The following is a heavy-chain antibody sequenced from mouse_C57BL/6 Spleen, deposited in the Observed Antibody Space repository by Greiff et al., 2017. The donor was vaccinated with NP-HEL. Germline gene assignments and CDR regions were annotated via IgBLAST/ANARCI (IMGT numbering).Heavy chain of an antibody. CDR3: ARTANGNYFDY. V-gene: IGHV5-6*02. CDR2: ISSGGSYT. D-gene: IGHD1-2*01. CDR1: GFTFSSYG. J-gene: IGHJ2*01. Sequence: EVMLVESGGDLVKPGGSLKLSCAASGFTFSSYGMSWVRQTPDKRLEWVATISSGGSYTYYPDSVKGRFTISRDNAKNTLYLQMSSLKSEDTAMYYCARTANGNYFDYWGQGTTLTVSS.